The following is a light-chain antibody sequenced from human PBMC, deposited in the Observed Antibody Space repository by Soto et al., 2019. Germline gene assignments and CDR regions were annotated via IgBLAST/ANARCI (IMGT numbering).Light chain of an antibody. CDR3: QQYDSSPKT. V-gene: IGKV3-20*01. J-gene: IGKJ1*01. Sequence: EIVLTQSPGTLSLSPGEIATLYFSASQTISGTYLAWYQQKPGQAPRLLIYSSSSRATGIPDRFSGSGSGTDFTLTISRLEPEDFAVYYCQQYDSSPKTFGQGTKVDIK. CDR2: SSS. CDR1: QTISGTY.